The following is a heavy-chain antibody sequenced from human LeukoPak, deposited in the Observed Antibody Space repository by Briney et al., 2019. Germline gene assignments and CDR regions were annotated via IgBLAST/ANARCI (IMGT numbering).Heavy chain of an antibody. CDR3: ARGPDTAPSFDY. J-gene: IGHJ4*02. CDR2: IYHSGST. Sequence: SETLSLTCTVSGYSISSGYYWGWIRQPPGKGLEWIGSIYHSGSTYYNPSLKSRVTISVDTSKNQFSLKLSSVTAPDTAVYYCARGPDTAPSFDYWGQGALVTVSS. D-gene: IGHD5-18*01. V-gene: IGHV4-38-2*02. CDR1: GYSISSGYY.